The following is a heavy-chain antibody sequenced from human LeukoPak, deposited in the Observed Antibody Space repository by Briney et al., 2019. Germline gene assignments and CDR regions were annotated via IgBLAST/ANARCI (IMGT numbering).Heavy chain of an antibody. CDR1: GGSFSGYY. V-gene: IGHV4-34*01. CDR2: INHSGST. Sequence: SETLSLTCAVYGGSFSGYYWSWIRQPPGKGLEWIGEINHSGSTNYNPSLKSRVTISVDTSKNQFSLKLSSVTAADTAVYYCARDGTMVRGVIITPFDYWGQGTLVTVSS. D-gene: IGHD3-10*01. J-gene: IGHJ4*02. CDR3: ARDGTMVRGVIITPFDY.